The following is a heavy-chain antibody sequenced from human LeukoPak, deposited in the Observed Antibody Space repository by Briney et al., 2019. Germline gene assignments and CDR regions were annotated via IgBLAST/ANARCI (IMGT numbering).Heavy chain of an antibody. CDR2: ISGSGENT. Sequence: GGSLRLSCAASGFTFNTYAMNWVRQAPGKGLEWGSSISGSGENTYYADSVKGRFTISRDKSKNTLSLQMNSLRAEDTAVYYCAKGSVNYDILTGSYFDYWGQGTLVTVSS. CDR3: AKGSVNYDILTGSYFDY. CDR1: GFTFNTYA. D-gene: IGHD3-9*01. V-gene: IGHV3-23*01. J-gene: IGHJ4*02.